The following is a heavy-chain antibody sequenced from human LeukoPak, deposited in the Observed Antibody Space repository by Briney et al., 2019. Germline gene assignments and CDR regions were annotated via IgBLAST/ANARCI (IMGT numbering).Heavy chain of an antibody. CDR2: IIPIFGTA. CDR1: GGTFSSYA. V-gene: IGHV1-69*13. D-gene: IGHD3-10*01. J-gene: IGHJ4*02. CDR3: ARCGYYGSGSYRFDY. Sequence: SVKVSCKASGGTFSSYAISWVRQAPGQGLEWMGGIIPIFGTANYAQKFQGGVTITADESTSTAYMELSSLRSEDTAVYYCARCGYYGSGSYRFDYWGQGTLVTVSS.